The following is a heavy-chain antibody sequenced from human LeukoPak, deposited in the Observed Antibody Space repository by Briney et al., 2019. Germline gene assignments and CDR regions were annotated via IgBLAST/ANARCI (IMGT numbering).Heavy chain of an antibody. Sequence: GGSLRLSCAASGFSFSSYVMSCVRHAPAQGLEWVSAITGSGGSTYYADSVKGRFTISRDNSKNTLYVQMNSLRAEDTAVYYCARGSSSWDYFDYWGQGTLVTVSS. V-gene: IGHV3-23*01. J-gene: IGHJ4*02. D-gene: IGHD6-13*01. CDR1: GFSFSSYV. CDR2: ITGSGGST. CDR3: ARGSSSWDYFDY.